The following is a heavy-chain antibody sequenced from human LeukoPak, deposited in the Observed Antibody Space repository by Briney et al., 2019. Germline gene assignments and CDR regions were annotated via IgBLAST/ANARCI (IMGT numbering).Heavy chain of an antibody. Sequence: GGSLRLSCEGSGFSVNGYVMSWVRQAPGKGLEWIAVTGGSDDNTHYADSVKGRFTISRDNSENRLFLQTNSLRPDDSALYYCTKDLMTGFSSGWYFAYWGQGTLVTVSS. CDR2: TGGSDDNT. D-gene: IGHD6-19*01. CDR3: TKDLMTGFSSGWYFAY. J-gene: IGHJ4*02. CDR1: GFSVNGYV. V-gene: IGHV3-23*01.